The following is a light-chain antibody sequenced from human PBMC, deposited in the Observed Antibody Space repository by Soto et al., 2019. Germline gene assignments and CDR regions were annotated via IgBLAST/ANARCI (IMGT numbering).Light chain of an antibody. V-gene: IGLV2-14*01. J-gene: IGLJ1*01. CDR2: EVS. Sequence: QSALTQPASVSGSPGQSITISCTGTSSDVGAYNRVSWYQQHSGKAPKLMIYEVSNRPSGVSNRFSGSKSGNTASLTISGLQAEDEADYYCLSYTTSSSYVFATGTKLTVL. CDR3: LSYTTSSSYV. CDR1: SSDVGAYNR.